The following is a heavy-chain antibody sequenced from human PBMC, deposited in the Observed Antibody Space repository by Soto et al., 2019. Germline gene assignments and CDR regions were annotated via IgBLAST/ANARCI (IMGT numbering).Heavy chain of an antibody. CDR2: IIPIFGTA. D-gene: IGHD6-19*01. CDR3: ARGFSSVSMDA. V-gene: IGHV1-69*13. Sequence: SVKGSCEASGGTFSSYAISWVRQAPGQGLEWMGGIIPIFGTANYAQKFQGRVTITADESTSTAYMELSSLRSADTAGYYCARGFSSVSMDAWGQGTTVTVSS. CDR1: GGTFSSYA. J-gene: IGHJ6*02.